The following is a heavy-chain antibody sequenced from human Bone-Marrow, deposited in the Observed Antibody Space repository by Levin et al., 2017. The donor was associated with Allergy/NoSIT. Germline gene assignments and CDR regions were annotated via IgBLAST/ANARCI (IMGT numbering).Heavy chain of an antibody. CDR3: ARDTSGWIPAY. D-gene: IGHD6-19*01. V-gene: IGHV1-2*06. J-gene: IGHJ4*02. Sequence: ASVKVSCKASGYTFNDYYIHWVRQAPGRGLEWMGRINPKTGGTNYPQRLEGRVTMTRDTSINTAYMELKSLRADDTALYFCARDTSGWIPAYWGQGTLVTVSS. CDR1: GYTFNDYY. CDR2: INPKTGGT.